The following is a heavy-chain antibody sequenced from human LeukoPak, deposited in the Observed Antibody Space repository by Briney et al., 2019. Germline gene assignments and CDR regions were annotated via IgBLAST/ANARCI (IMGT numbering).Heavy chain of an antibody. V-gene: IGHV1-18*01. CDR3: ARDLGVLMAWFDP. CDR1: GGTFISYT. J-gene: IGHJ5*02. Sequence: ASVKVSCKASGGTFISYTISWVGQAPGQGLEWMGWISAYNGNTNYAQKLQGRVTMTTDTSTSTAYMELRSLRSDDTAVYYCARDLGVLMAWFDPWGQGTLVTVSS. D-gene: IGHD2-8*01. CDR2: ISAYNGNT.